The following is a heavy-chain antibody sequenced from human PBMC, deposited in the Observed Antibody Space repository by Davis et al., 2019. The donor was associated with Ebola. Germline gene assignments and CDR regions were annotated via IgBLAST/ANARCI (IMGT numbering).Heavy chain of an antibody. D-gene: IGHD3-22*01. CDR2: IWYDGSNK. V-gene: IGHV3-33*01. CDR3: ARDYDSSGYYDY. CDR1: GFTFSDYG. J-gene: IGHJ4*02. Sequence: GESLKISCAASGFTFSDYGMHWVRQAPGKGLAWVAVIWYDGSNKYYADSVKGLFTISRDDSKNTLYLQMNSLRAEDTALYYCARDYDSSGYYDYWGQGTLVTVSS.